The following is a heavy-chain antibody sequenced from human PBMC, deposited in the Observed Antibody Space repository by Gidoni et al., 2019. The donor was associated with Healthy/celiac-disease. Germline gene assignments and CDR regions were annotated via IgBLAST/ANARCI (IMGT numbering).Heavy chain of an antibody. D-gene: IGHD3-22*01. Sequence: EVHLLEAGGGLVQPGGSLRLSGAASGFTFRSYAMSWVRQAPGKGREWVSAISGSGGSTYYADSVKGRFTISRDNSKNTLYLQMNSLRAEDTAVYYCAKDSVYDSSGYYGYWGQGTLVTVSS. V-gene: IGHV3-23*01. CDR3: AKDSVYDSSGYYGY. CDR2: ISGSGGST. CDR1: GFTFRSYA. J-gene: IGHJ4*02.